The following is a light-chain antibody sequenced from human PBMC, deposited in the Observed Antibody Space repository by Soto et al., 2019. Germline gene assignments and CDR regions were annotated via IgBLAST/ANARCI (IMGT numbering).Light chain of an antibody. J-gene: IGKJ5*01. CDR2: DAS. CDR1: QDISNH. V-gene: IGKV1-33*01. Sequence: DSQMTQSPSSLSASVGDRVNITCQARQDISNHFSWFQQKPGKAPKLLIYDASNLETGVPSRFSGSGSGTDFTFTISSLQPEDFATYFCQQANTSPITFGQGTRLEIK. CDR3: QQANTSPIT.